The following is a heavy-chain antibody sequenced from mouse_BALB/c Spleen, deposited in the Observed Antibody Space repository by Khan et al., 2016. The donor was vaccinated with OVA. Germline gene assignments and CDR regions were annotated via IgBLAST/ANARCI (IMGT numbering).Heavy chain of an antibody. CDR3: ARPSTTEYDYVMYY. CDR1: GFTFSSYT. J-gene: IGHJ4*01. Sequence: EVELVESGGFLVRPGGSLKLSCAASGFTFSSYTMSWVRQTPEKRLEWVAFISNDGGSSYYPDTVKGRFTISRDNAKNTLYLQMSSLKSEDTAMYYCARPSTTEYDYVMYYWGQGTSVTVSS. V-gene: IGHV5-12-2*01. D-gene: IGHD1-1*01. CDR2: ISNDGGSS.